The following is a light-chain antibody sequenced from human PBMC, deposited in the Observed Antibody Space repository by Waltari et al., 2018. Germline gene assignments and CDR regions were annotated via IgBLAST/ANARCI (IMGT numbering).Light chain of an antibody. CDR1: TSNIGDNY. CDR2: GND. J-gene: IGLJ2*01. CDR3: GTWDNTLSPV. Sequence: QSVLTQPPSVSAAPGQKVTISCSGSTSNIGDNYVSWYQQFPGAAPKVLIYGNDKRTTGIHDRFSASKSGTSATLDITGLQTGDEADYYCGTWDNTLSPVFGGGTTVTVL. V-gene: IGLV1-51*02.